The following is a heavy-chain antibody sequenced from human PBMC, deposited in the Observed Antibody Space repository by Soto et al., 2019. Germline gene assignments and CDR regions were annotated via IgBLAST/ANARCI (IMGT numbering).Heavy chain of an antibody. CDR2: IYYSETT. D-gene: IGHD3-9*01. CDR1: GGSISSYY. J-gene: IGHJ4*02. Sequence: QVQLQESGPGLAKPSETLSLTCTVSGGSISSYYWNWIRQPPGKGLEWIGYIYYSETTNYNPSLKSRVTISVDTSKNRFSLELRSVTAADTALYYCARGYFNILAGYYVDYWGQGTLVTVSS. V-gene: IGHV4-59*01. CDR3: ARGYFNILAGYYVDY.